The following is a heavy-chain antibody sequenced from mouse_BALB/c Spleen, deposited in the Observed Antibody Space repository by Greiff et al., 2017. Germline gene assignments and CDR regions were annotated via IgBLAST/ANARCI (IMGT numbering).Heavy chain of an antibody. Sequence: EVQGVESGGGLVQPGGSRKLSCAASGFTFSSFGMHWVRQAPEKGLEWVAYISSGSSTIYYADTVKGRFTISRDNPKNTLFLQMTSLRSEDTAMYYCARRENGNSFAYWGQGTLVTVSA. J-gene: IGHJ3*01. D-gene: IGHD2-1*01. CDR2: ISSGSSTI. CDR3: ARRENGNSFAY. CDR1: GFTFSSFG. V-gene: IGHV5-17*02.